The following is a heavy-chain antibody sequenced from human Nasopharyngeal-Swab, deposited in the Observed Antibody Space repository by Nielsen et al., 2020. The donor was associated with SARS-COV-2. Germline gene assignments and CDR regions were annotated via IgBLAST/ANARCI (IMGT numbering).Heavy chain of an antibody. D-gene: IGHD2-21*02. J-gene: IGHJ4*02. Sequence: GSLRLSCAVCGGSLSGYYWSWIRQPPGKGLEWIGEINHSGSTNYNPSLKSRVTISVDTSKNQFSLKLSSVTAADTALYYCARGPVVAYCGGDCYSEVILPGFDYWGQGTLVTVSS. CDR2: INHSGST. CDR3: ARGPVVAYCGGDCYSEVILPGFDY. V-gene: IGHV4-34*01. CDR1: GGSLSGYY.